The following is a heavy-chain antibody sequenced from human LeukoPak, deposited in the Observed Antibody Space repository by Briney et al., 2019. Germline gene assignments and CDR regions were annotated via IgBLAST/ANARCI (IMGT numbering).Heavy chain of an antibody. V-gene: IGHV3-74*01. Sequence: GGSLRLSCAASGFTFSSYWMHWVRQAPGKGLVWVSRIDSDGSSTRYADSVKGRFTISRGNAKNTLTLQMNSLRAEDTAVYYCARDTMLGMGNPWGQGTLVTVSS. J-gene: IGHJ5*02. CDR3: ARDTMLGMGNP. CDR1: GFTFSSYW. CDR2: IDSDGSST. D-gene: IGHD3-10*02.